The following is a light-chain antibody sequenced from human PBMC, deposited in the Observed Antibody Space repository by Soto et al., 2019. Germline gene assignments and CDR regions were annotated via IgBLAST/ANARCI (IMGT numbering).Light chain of an antibody. CDR2: KAS. CDR1: QSISTW. CDR3: QPYNNYPRT. V-gene: IGKV1-5*03. Sequence: DIQMTQSPSTLSASVGDRVTITCRASQSISTWLAWYQQKPGKAPKLLIYKASSLESGVPSRFSGSGSGTEFTLTISSLQPDDFATYYCQPYNNYPRTFGAGTKVDIK. J-gene: IGKJ4*01.